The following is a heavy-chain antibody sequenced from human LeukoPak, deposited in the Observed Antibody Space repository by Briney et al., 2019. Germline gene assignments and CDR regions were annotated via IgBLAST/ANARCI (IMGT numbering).Heavy chain of an antibody. D-gene: IGHD4-17*01. CDR2: ISWSSGII. V-gene: IGHV3-9*01. CDR1: GFTFDDHG. CDR3: ARDKEYGDYPRGYYGMDV. J-gene: IGHJ6*02. Sequence: GRSLRLSCAASGFTFDDHGMHWVRQAPGKGLEWVSGISWSSGIIGYADSVKGRFTISRDNSKNTLYLQMNSLRAEDTAVYYCARDKEYGDYPRGYYGMDVWGQGTTVTVSS.